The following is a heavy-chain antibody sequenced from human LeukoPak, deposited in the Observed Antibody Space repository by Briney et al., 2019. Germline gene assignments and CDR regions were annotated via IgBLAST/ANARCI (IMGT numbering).Heavy chain of an antibody. J-gene: IGHJ2*01. CDR1: GFTFRSYA. CDR2: ISSSSSYI. CDR3: AKDGDSSGYPYWYFDL. D-gene: IGHD3-22*01. V-gene: IGHV3-21*04. Sequence: GGSLRLSCAASGFTFRSYAMSWVRQAPGKGLEWVSSISSSSSYIYYADSVKGRFTISRDNAKNSLYLQMNSLRAEDTAVYYCAKDGDSSGYPYWYFDLWGRGTLVTVSS.